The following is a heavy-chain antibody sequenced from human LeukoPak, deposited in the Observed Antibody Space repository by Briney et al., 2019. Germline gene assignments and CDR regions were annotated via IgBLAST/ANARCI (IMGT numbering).Heavy chain of an antibody. D-gene: IGHD3-9*01. J-gene: IGHJ6*02. CDR3: ARAGYFDLDGTDV. Sequence: PGGSLRLSCAASGFTLRSYWMHWVRQAPGKGLVWVSRINSDGSYTNYADSVKGRFTISRDNAKNTLYLQMNSLRDEDTAVYYCARAGYFDLDGTDVWGQGTTVTVSS. V-gene: IGHV3-74*01. CDR2: INSDGSYT. CDR1: GFTLRSYW.